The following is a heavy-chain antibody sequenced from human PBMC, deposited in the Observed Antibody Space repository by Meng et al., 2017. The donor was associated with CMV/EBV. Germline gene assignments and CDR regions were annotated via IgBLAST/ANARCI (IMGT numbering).Heavy chain of an antibody. J-gene: IGHJ5*02. CDR1: GFTFSNYW. CDR2: INSDASST. CDR3: ARDKRFQGWFDP. Sequence: GESLKISCAASGFTFSNYWMHWVRQAPGKGLVWVSHINSDASSTDYADSVKGRFTISRDNAKNSLYLQMNSLRAEDTAVYYCARDKRFQGWFDPWGQGTLVTVSS. D-gene: IGHD5-24*01. V-gene: IGHV3-74*01.